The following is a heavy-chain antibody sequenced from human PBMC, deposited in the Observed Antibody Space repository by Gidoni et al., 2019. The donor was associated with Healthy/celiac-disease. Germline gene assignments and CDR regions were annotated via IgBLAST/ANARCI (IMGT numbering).Heavy chain of an antibody. V-gene: IGHV4-4*02. CDR2: IYHSGST. J-gene: IGHJ6*02. D-gene: IGHD4-17*01. CDR1: GGSISSSNW. CDR3: ASSHHDYGDYGAEGYYYYGMDV. Sequence: QVQLQESGPGLVKPSGTLSLTCAASGGSISSSNWWIWVRQPPGKGLEWIGEIYHSGSTNYNPSLKRRVTISVDKSKNQFSLKLSSVTAADTAVYYCASSHHDYGDYGAEGYYYYGMDVWGQGTTVTVSS.